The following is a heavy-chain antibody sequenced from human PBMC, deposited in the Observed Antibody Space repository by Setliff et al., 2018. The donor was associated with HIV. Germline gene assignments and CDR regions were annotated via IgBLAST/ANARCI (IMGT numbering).Heavy chain of an antibody. D-gene: IGHD2-2*01. Sequence: SETLSLTCAVYGGSFSGYYWTWIRQPPGKGLEWIGETNHSGSTNDNPSLKSRLTISVDTSKNQFSLRLRSVTAADSAVYYCARGTLVVPDARDYYYYLDIWGQGNTVTVSS. V-gene: IGHV4-34*01. J-gene: IGHJ6*03. CDR1: GGSFSGYY. CDR2: TNHSGST. CDR3: ARGTLVVPDARDYYYYLDI.